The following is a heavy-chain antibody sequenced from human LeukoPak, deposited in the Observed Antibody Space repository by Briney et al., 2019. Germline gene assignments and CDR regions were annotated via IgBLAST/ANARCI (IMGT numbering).Heavy chain of an antibody. D-gene: IGHD3-10*01. CDR2: INPNSGGT. CDR1: GYTFTGYY. Sequence: ASVKVSCKASGYTFTGYYMHWVRQAPGQGLGWMGWINPNSGGTNHAQKFQGRVTMTGDTSISTAYMELTRLRSDDTAVYYCARGAWIGSGSPYYFDYWGQGTLVTVSS. J-gene: IGHJ4*02. CDR3: ARGAWIGSGSPYYFDY. V-gene: IGHV1-2*02.